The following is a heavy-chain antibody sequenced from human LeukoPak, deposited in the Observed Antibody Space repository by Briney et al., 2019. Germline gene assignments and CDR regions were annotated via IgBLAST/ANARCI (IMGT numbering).Heavy chain of an antibody. Sequence: PGGSLRLSCAASGFTFNNAWMSWVRQAPGKGLEWVGRIKSKTDGGTTDYAAPVKGRFTILRDDSKNTLYLQMNSLKTEDTAVYYCTTGIRITVAGTGNDYWGQGTLVTVSS. D-gene: IGHD6-19*01. CDR3: TTGIRITVAGTGNDY. CDR1: GFTFNNAW. J-gene: IGHJ4*02. CDR2: IKSKTDGGTT. V-gene: IGHV3-15*01.